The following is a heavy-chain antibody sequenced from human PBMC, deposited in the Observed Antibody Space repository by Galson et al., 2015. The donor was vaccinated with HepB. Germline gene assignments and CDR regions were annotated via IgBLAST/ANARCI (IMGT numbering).Heavy chain of an antibody. CDR2: IRSKAYGGTT. V-gene: IGHV3-49*03. Sequence: SLRLSCAASGFTFGDYAMSWFRQAPGKGLEWVGFIRSKAYGGTTEYAASVKGRFTISRDDSKSIAYLQMNSLKTEDTAVYYCTRGNGKLERRIYYYYGMDVWGQGTTVTVSS. CDR1: GFTFGDYA. J-gene: IGHJ6*02. D-gene: IGHD1-1*01. CDR3: TRGNGKLERRIYYYYGMDV.